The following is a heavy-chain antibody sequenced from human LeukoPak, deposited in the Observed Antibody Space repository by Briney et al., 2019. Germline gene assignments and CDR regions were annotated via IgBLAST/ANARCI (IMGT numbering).Heavy chain of an antibody. V-gene: IGHV3-30*01. Sequence: GGSLRLSCAASGFTFSSYAMHWVRQAPGKGLEWGAVISYDGSNKYYADSVKGRFTISRDNSKNTLYLQMNSLRAEDTAVYYCARIGYYPSDFDYWGQGTLVTVSS. CDR3: ARIGYYPSDFDY. CDR2: ISYDGSNK. D-gene: IGHD3-22*01. J-gene: IGHJ4*02. CDR1: GFTFSSYA.